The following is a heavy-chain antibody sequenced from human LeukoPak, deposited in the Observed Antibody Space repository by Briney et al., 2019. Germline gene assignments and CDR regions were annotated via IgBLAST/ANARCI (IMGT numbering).Heavy chain of an antibody. Sequence: GGSLRLSCVVSGFNFRDAAMTWVRQAPGKGLEWVALISSSGKNAYYADSVKGRFTISRDNAKNSLYLQMNSLRAEDTAVYYCAKDSYFYDSGDYYRPYFFDYWGQGTLVTVSS. V-gene: IGHV3-21*01. CDR2: ISSSGKNA. D-gene: IGHD3-22*01. J-gene: IGHJ4*02. CDR1: GFNFRDAA. CDR3: AKDSYFYDSGDYYRPYFFDY.